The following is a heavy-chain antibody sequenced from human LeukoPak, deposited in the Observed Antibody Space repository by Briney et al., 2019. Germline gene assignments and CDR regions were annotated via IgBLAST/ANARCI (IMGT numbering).Heavy chain of an antibody. CDR2: INPNSGGT. CDR3: ATIQSGADIDY. Sequence: ASVKVSFKASGYTFTDYYIHWVRQAPGQGLEWMGWINPNSGGTNFAQKFRGRVTMTRDTSISTAYMELSRLRSDDTAVYYCATIQSGADIDYWGQGTLVTVSS. J-gene: IGHJ4*02. D-gene: IGHD7-27*01. CDR1: GYTFTDYY. V-gene: IGHV1-2*02.